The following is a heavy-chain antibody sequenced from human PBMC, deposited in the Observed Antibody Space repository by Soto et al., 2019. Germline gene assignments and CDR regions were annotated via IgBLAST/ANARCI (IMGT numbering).Heavy chain of an antibody. CDR3: AKDDFTDRGDDYFDY. Sequence: GGSLRLSCAASGFSLTNFAMSWVRQAPGKGLEWVAGIGAMGDITWYADSVKGRLSISRDNSKNTLYLQLNSLRFDDTAVYYCAKDDFTDRGDDYFDYWGPGTLVTVSS. CDR1: GFSLTNFA. CDR2: IGAMGDIT. V-gene: IGHV3-23*01. J-gene: IGHJ4*02. D-gene: IGHD2-21*02.